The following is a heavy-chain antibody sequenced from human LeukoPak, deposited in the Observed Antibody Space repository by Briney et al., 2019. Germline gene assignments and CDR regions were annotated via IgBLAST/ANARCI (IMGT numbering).Heavy chain of an antibody. J-gene: IGHJ3*02. V-gene: IGHV3-64*01. Sequence: QPGGSLRLSCAASGFTFSSYAMHWVRQAPGKGLEYVSAISSNGGSTYYANSVKGRFTISRDNSKNTLYLQMGSLRAEDMAVYYCAREPDYYGSGSYPASHAFDIWGQGTMVTVSS. CDR1: GFTFSSYA. D-gene: IGHD3-10*01. CDR2: ISSNGGST. CDR3: AREPDYYGSGSYPASHAFDI.